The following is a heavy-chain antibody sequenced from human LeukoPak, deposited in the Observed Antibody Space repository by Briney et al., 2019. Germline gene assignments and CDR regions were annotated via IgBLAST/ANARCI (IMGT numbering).Heavy chain of an antibody. D-gene: IGHD3-22*01. Sequence: PSETLSLTCTVSGGSISSSSYYWGWIRQPPGKGLEWIGSIYYSGSTYYNPSLKSRVTISVDTSKNQFSLKLSSVTAADTAVYYCASGYDSSGYYPFDYWGQGTLVTVSS. J-gene: IGHJ4*02. CDR3: ASGYDSSGYYPFDY. CDR1: GGSISSSSYY. CDR2: IYYSGST. V-gene: IGHV4-39*07.